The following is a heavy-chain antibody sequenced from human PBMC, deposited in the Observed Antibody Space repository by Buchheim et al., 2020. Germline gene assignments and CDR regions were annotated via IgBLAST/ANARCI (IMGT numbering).Heavy chain of an antibody. V-gene: IGHV3-48*04. Sequence: EVQLVESGGGLVQPGGSLRPSCAASGFTFSSYSMNWVRQAPGKGLEWVSYISSSSSTIYYADSVKGRFTISRDNAKNSLYLQMNSLRAEDTAVYYCASSIAAAGRDIDYWGQGTL. CDR3: ASSIAAAGRDIDY. CDR1: GFTFSSYS. D-gene: IGHD6-13*01. CDR2: ISSSSSTI. J-gene: IGHJ4*02.